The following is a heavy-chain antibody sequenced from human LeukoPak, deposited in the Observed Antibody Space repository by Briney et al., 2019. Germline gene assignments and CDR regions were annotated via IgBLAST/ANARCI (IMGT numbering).Heavy chain of an antibody. CDR2: INWNGGST. J-gene: IGHJ5*02. D-gene: IGHD6-13*01. Sequence: PGGSLLLSCAASGFTFDDYGMSWVRQAPGKGLEWVSGINWNGGSTGYADSVKGRFTISRDNAKNSLYLQMNSLRAEDTALYYCAREGSWYDGNNWFDPWGQGTLVTVSS. V-gene: IGHV3-20*04. CDR3: AREGSWYDGNNWFDP. CDR1: GFTFDDYG.